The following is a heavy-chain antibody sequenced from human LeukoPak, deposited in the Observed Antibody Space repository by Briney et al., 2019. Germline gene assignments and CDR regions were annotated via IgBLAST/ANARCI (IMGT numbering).Heavy chain of an antibody. CDR1: GFTFRTYW. V-gene: IGHV3-7*01. D-gene: IGHD6-19*01. Sequence: GGSLRLSCAASGFTFRTYWMTWVRQAPGKGLEWVANIKQDGSEKYYVDSVKGRFTISRDNAKNSLYLQMNSLRAEDTAVYYCARDVLAVAGMGVALDYWGQGTLVTVSS. J-gene: IGHJ4*02. CDR3: ARDVLAVAGMGVALDY. CDR2: IKQDGSEK.